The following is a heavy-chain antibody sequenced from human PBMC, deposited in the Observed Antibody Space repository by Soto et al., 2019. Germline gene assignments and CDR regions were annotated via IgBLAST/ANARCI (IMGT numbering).Heavy chain of an antibody. CDR2: ISWNSETI. CDR1: GFTVDDYA. CDR3: AKDMKWGGMTTIHYFDS. V-gene: IGHV3-9*01. Sequence: EVQLVESGGGLVQPGRSLRLSCAASGFTVDDYAMHWVRQAPGKGLEWVSGISWNSETIDYADSVKGRFTISRDNAKSSLFLQMNSLRPDDTALYCAKDMKWGGMTTIHYFDSWGQGTLVTVSS. J-gene: IGHJ4*02. D-gene: IGHD4-17*01.